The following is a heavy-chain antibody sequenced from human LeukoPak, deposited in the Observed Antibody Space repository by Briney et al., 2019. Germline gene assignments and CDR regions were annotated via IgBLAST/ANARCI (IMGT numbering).Heavy chain of an antibody. CDR1: GGSISSYY. J-gene: IGHJ3*02. CDR2: IYTSGST. D-gene: IGHD6-13*01. CDR3: AREGIAAAGDAFDI. V-gene: IGHV4-4*07. Sequence: SETLSLTCTVSGGSISSYYWSWIRQPAGKGLERIGRIYTSGSTNYNPSLKSRVTTSVDTSKNQFSLKLSSVTAADTAVYYCAREGIAAAGDAFDIWGQGTMVTVSS.